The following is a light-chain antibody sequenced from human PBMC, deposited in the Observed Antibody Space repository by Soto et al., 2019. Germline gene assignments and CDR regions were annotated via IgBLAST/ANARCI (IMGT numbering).Light chain of an antibody. CDR2: DAS. CDR1: QSISSW. CDR3: QQYNSYSPT. J-gene: IGKJ1*01. V-gene: IGKV1-5*01. Sequence: DIQMPQSPSTLSASVGDRVTITCRASQSISSWLAWYQQKPGKAPKLLIYDASSLESGVPSRFSGSGSGTEFTLTISSLQPDDFATYYCQQYNSYSPTFGQGTKVVIK.